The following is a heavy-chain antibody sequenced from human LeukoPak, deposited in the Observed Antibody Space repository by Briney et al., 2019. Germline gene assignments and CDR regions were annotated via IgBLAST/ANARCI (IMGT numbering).Heavy chain of an antibody. Sequence: SETLSLTCTVSGGSISSYYWSWIRQPPGKGLEWIGYIYYSGSTNYNPSLKSRVTISVDTSKNQFSLKLSSVTAADTAVYYCARLRMVRGVINFDYWGQGTLVTVSS. D-gene: IGHD3-10*01. CDR3: ARLRMVRGVINFDY. V-gene: IGHV4-59*08. CDR1: GGSISSYY. J-gene: IGHJ4*02. CDR2: IYYSGST.